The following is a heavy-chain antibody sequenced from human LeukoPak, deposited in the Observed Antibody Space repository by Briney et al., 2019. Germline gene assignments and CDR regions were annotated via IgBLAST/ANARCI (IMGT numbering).Heavy chain of an antibody. CDR1: GFIFRNYE. J-gene: IGHJ4*02. Sequence: GGSLRLSCAPSGFIFRNYEMNWVRQAPGKGLEWISYISSSATAIHYADSVKGRFTISRDNSKNTLYLQMNSLRAEDTAVYYCAKVARVVGATTRLPADYWGQGTLVTVSS. CDR3: AKVARVVGATTRLPADY. D-gene: IGHD1-26*01. CDR2: ISSSATAI. V-gene: IGHV3-48*03.